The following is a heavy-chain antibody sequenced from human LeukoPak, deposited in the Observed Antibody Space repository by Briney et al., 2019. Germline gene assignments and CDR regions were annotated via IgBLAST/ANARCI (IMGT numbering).Heavy chain of an antibody. V-gene: IGHV3-30-3*01. CDR2: ISYDGSNK. CDR1: GFTFSSYA. J-gene: IGHJ4*02. D-gene: IGHD3-3*01. CDR3: ARVAIPVDFWSGFDY. Sequence: GGSLRLSCAASGFTFSSYAMHWVRQAPGKGLEWVAVISYDGSNKYYADSVKGRFTISRDNSKNTLYLQMNSLRAEDTAVYYCARVAIPVDFWSGFDYWGQGTLVTVSS.